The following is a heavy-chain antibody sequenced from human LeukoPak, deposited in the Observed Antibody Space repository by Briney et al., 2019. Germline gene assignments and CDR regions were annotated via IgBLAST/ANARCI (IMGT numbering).Heavy chain of an antibody. CDR1: GFXVSSNY. J-gene: IGHJ4*02. V-gene: IGHV3-66*01. CDR3: ARESVTRRYSSSWYYFDY. D-gene: IGHD6-13*01. Sequence: GGSLRLSCAASGFXVSSNYISWVRQAPGKGLEWVSVIYSGGSTYYADSVKGRFTISRDNSKNTLYLQMNSLRAEDTAVYYCARESVTRRYSSSWYYFDYWGQGTLVTVSS. CDR2: IYSGGST.